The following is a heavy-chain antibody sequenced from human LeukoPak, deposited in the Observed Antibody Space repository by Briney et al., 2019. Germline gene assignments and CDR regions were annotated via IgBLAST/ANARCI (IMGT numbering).Heavy chain of an antibody. CDR2: INHSGST. CDR1: GGSFSGYY. V-gene: IGHV4-34*01. J-gene: IGHJ5*02. Sequence: SETLSLTCAVYGGSFSGYYWSWIRRPPGKGLEWIGEINHSGSTNYNPSLKSRVTISVDTSKNQFSLKLSSVTAADTAVYYCARGVWSGSYSGWFDPWGQGTLVTVSS. D-gene: IGHD1-26*01. CDR3: ARGVWSGSYSGWFDP.